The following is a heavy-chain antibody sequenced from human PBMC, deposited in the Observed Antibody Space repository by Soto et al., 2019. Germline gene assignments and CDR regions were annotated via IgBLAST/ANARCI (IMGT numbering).Heavy chain of an antibody. CDR2: IYTGSTT. CDR3: ARHVGSYWYFDL. Sequence: EVQLVESGGGLVQPGGFLRLSCAASGFTVSSSYMGWVRQAPGKGLEWVSSIYTGSTTYYADSVRGRFTISTDNSKDTLYLQMNSLRVDDTAMYYCARHVGSYWYFDLLGRGTLVTVSS. D-gene: IGHD1-26*01. CDR1: GFTVSSSY. J-gene: IGHJ2*01. V-gene: IGHV3-66*04.